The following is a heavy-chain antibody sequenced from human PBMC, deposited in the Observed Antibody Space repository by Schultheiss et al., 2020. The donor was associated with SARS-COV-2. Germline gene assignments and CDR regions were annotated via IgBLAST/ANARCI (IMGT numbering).Heavy chain of an antibody. J-gene: IGHJ4*02. Sequence: SVKVSCKASGGTFSSYAISWVRQAPGQGLEWMGGIIPIFGSTNYAQKLQGRLTITADESTSTAYMELSSLRSEDTAVYYCAREYCTNGVCPFHNFDYWGQGTLVTVSS. CDR3: AREYCTNGVCPFHNFDY. D-gene: IGHD2-8*01. CDR1: GGTFSSYA. CDR2: IIPIFGST. V-gene: IGHV1-69*13.